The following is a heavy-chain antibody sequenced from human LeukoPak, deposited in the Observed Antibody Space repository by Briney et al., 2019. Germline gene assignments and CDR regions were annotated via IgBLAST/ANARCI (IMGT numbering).Heavy chain of an antibody. CDR3: ARASEMTTNHL. Sequence: SETLSLTCSVSGGSLTGYYWNWIRQPPGKGLEWIGFIYYTGSSNYNPSLKNRVTISVDMSKNQFSLMLSSVTAADTAVYYCARASEMTTNHLWGQGTLVTASS. D-gene: IGHD5-24*01. CDR1: GGSLTGYY. V-gene: IGHV4-59*01. J-gene: IGHJ4*02. CDR2: IYYTGSS.